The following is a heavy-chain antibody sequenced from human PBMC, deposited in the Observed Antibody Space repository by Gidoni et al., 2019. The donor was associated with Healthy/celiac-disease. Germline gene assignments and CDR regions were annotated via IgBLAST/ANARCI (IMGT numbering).Heavy chain of an antibody. CDR2: ISSNGGST. CDR1: GFTCSSYA. D-gene: IGHD3-22*01. J-gene: IGHJ3*02. CDR3: VKETQITMIVVGTPRGAFDI. Sequence: EVQLVESGGGLVQPGGSLRLSCSASGFTCSSYAMHWVRQAPGKGLEYVSAISSNGGSTYYADSVKGRFTISRDNSKNTLYLQMSSLRAEDTAVYYCVKETQITMIVVGTPRGAFDIWGQGTMVTVSS. V-gene: IGHV3-64D*09.